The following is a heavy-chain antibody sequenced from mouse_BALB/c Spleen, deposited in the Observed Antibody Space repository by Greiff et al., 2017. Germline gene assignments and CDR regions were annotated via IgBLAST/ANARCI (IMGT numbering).Heavy chain of an antibody. CDR1: GYTFTSYW. J-gene: IGHJ3*01. CDR2: INPSNGRT. CDR3: ASGYYGSSPPFAY. D-gene: IGHD1-1*01. Sequence: QVHVKQPGAELVKPGASVKLSCKASGYTFTSYWMHWVKQRPGQGLEWIGEINPSNGRTNYNEKFKSKATLTVDKSSSTAYMQLSSLTSEDSAVYYCASGYYGSSPPFAYWGQGTLVTVSA. V-gene: IGHV1S81*02.